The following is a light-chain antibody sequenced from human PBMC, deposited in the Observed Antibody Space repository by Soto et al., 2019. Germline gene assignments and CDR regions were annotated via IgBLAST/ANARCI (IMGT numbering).Light chain of an antibody. V-gene: IGKV1-39*01. Sequence: DIQMTQSPSSLSASVGDRLTITCRASQGISTYLNWYQQKPGKAPKLLIYAASTLQSGVPSRFSGSGSETDFTLTISSLQPEDFESYSCQQNYSATWTFGQGTKVDIX. CDR3: QQNYSATWT. J-gene: IGKJ1*01. CDR2: AAS. CDR1: QGISTY.